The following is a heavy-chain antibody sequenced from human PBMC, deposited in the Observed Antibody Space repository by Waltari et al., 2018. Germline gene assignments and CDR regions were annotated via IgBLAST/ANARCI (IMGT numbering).Heavy chain of an antibody. Sequence: QAQLQESGPGLVKPSETLSLTCTVPGGSISSYYWSWIRQPAGKGLEWIGRIYTSGSTNYNPSLKSRVTMSVDTSKNQFSLKLSSVTAADTAVYYCARGGYCSSTSCYIPYYYMDVWGKGTTVTISS. CDR3: ARGGYCSSTSCYIPYYYMDV. CDR1: GGSISSYY. V-gene: IGHV4-4*07. D-gene: IGHD2-2*02. CDR2: IYTSGST. J-gene: IGHJ6*03.